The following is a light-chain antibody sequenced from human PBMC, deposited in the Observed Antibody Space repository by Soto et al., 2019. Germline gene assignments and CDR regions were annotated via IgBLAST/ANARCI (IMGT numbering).Light chain of an antibody. Sequence: DIQMTQSPSTLSASVGDRVTITCRASQSIDSLLAWYQQKPGKAPKLLMYKASSLESGVPSRFSGSGSETEFTLTISSLQPDDFATYYCQHYKSYPWTFGQGTKVDIK. CDR2: KAS. CDR1: QSIDSL. CDR3: QHYKSYPWT. J-gene: IGKJ1*01. V-gene: IGKV1-5*03.